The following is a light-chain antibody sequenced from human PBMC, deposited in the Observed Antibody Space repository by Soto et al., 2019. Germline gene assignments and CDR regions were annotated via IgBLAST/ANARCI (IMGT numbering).Light chain of an antibody. J-gene: IGKJ2*02. CDR3: QQYGSSPCT. Sequence: EIVLTQSPGTLSLSPGERATLSCRASQTVSSNYLAWYRQKPGQAPRLLIYGASSRATGIADRVSGSGSGTDFTLTISRLEPEDFAVYYCQQYGSSPCTFGQGTKLEIK. CDR2: GAS. V-gene: IGKV3-20*01. CDR1: QTVSSNY.